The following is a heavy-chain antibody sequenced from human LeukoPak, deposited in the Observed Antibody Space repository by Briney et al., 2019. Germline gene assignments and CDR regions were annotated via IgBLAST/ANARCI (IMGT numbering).Heavy chain of an antibody. V-gene: IGHV3-23*01. CDR1: GFTFSSFA. J-gene: IGHJ4*02. CDR3: AKATGGSCYSGSGY. Sequence: PGGSLRLSCAASGFTFSSFAMSWVRQAPGKGLEWVSVICGSDGSTYYADSVKGRFTISRDTSKNTLYLQMNSLRAEDTAVYHCAKATGGSCYSGSGYWGQGTLVTVSS. CDR2: ICGSDGST. D-gene: IGHD2-15*01.